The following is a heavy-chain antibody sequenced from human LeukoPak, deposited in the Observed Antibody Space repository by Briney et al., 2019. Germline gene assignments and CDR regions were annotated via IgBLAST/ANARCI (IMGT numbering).Heavy chain of an antibody. CDR2: IYSGGSA. D-gene: IGHD6-19*01. CDR1: GGCISGYY. J-gene: IGHJ4*02. Sequence: SETLSLTCTVSGGCISGYYWSWIRQPPGMGLEWIGNIYSGGSANYNPSLTSRVTISVDTSKNHFSLKMTSMTAADTAVYYCARLAGGSGLDYWGQGTLVTVSS. CDR3: ARLAGGSGLDY. V-gene: IGHV4-59*01.